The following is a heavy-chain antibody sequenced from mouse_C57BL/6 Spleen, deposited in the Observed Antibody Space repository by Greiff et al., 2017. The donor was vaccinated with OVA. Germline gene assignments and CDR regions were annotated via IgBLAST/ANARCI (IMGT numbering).Heavy chain of an antibody. J-gene: IGHJ1*03. Sequence: EVQVVESGGGLVKPGGSLKLSCAASGFTFSSYAMSWVRQTPEKRLEWVATISDGGSYTYYPDNVKGRFTISRDNAKNNLYLQMSHLKSEDTAMYYCARRDYGSSYGVYFDVWGTGTTVTVSS. CDR3: ARRDYGSSYGVYFDV. CDR2: ISDGGSYT. CDR1: GFTFSSYA. V-gene: IGHV5-4*01. D-gene: IGHD1-1*01.